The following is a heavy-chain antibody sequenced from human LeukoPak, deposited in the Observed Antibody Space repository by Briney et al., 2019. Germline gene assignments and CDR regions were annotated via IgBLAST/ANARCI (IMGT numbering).Heavy chain of an antibody. Sequence: SETLSLTCTVSGGSINSFYWSWVRQPPGKGLEWIGSIYTSGSTNYNPSLKSRVTISVDTSKTQFSLKLTSVTAADTAVYYCARTGYSYGYFTYWGQGTLVNVSS. V-gene: IGHV4-4*09. CDR2: IYTSGST. D-gene: IGHD5-18*01. J-gene: IGHJ4*02. CDR3: ARTGYSYGYFTY. CDR1: GGSINSFY.